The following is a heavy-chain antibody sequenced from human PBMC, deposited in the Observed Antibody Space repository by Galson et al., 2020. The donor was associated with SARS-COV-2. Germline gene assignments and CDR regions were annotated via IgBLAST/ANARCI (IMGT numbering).Heavy chain of an antibody. CDR3: AREGLYYYDSSGQWNDAFDI. V-gene: IGHV3-30-3*01. D-gene: IGHD3-22*01. Sequence: PGGSLRLSCASSGFTFSNYAMHWVRQGPGKGLEWVALISYDGVNKFYADSVKGRFTISRDNSKNTLSLQMNSLRAEDTAVYYCAREGLYYYDSSGQWNDAFDIWGQGTMVTVSS. CDR1: GFTFSNYA. J-gene: IGHJ3*02. CDR2: ISYDGVNK.